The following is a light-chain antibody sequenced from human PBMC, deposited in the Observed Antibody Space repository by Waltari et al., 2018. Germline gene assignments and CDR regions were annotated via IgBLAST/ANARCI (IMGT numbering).Light chain of an antibody. CDR3: QAWDSSTHVV. CDR1: KLGDQY. V-gene: IGLV3-1*01. CDR2: QDR. Sequence: SYELTQPPSVSVSPGQTASITCPGAKLGDQYACWYQQKPGQSPVLVIYQDRKRPSGIPERFSGSNSGNTATLTISGTQAMDEADYYCQAWDSSTHVVFGGGTKLTVL. J-gene: IGLJ2*01.